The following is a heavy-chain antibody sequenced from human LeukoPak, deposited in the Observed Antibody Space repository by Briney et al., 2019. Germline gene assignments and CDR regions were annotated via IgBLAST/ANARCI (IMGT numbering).Heavy chain of an antibody. CDR3: ARDPDSSSYYYYYYMDV. CDR1: GFTFSSYA. Sequence: HPGGSLRLSCPASGFTFSSYAMHWVRQAPGKGLEWVAVISYDGSNKYYADSVKGRFTISRDNSKNTLYLQMNSLRAEDTAVYYCARDPDSSSYYYYYYMDVWGKGTTVTVSS. D-gene: IGHD6-6*01. J-gene: IGHJ6*03. V-gene: IGHV3-30-3*01. CDR2: ISYDGSNK.